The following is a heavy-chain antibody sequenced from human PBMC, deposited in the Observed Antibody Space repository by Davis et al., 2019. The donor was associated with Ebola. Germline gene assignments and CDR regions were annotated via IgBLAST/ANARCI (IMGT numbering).Heavy chain of an antibody. J-gene: IGHJ4*02. CDR1: GGTFSSYA. CDR3: AHLGPQRYCSGGGCHGYLDY. V-gene: IGHV1-69*13. D-gene: IGHD2-15*01. CDR2: IIPVFRTA. Sequence: SVKVSCKASGGTFSSYAMTWVRQAPGQGLEWMGGIIPVFRTASYAQKFQGRVTITADESTRTAYMELDGLISEDTAVYYCAHLGPQRYCSGGGCHGYLDYWGQGTLVTVSS.